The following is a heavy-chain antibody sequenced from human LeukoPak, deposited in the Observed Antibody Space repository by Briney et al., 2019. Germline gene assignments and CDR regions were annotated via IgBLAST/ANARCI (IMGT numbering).Heavy chain of an antibody. D-gene: IGHD3-22*01. CDR1: GGSISSGDYY. V-gene: IGHV4-30-4*01. CDR3: ARFHYYDSSGYVFDY. J-gene: IGHJ4*02. Sequence: SEALSLTCTVSGGSISSGDYYWSWIRQPPGKGLEWIGYIYYSGSTYYNPSLKRRVTISVDTSKNQFSLKLSSVTAADTAVYYCARFHYYDSSGYVFDYWGQGTLVTVSS. CDR2: IYYSGST.